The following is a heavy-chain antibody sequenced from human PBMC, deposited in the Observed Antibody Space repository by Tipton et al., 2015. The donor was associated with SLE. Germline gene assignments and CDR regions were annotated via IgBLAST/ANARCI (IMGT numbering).Heavy chain of an antibody. D-gene: IGHD3-16*01. V-gene: IGHV3-30*04. CDR3: AKDGGSLGGRDAFDI. CDR2: ISSDGNNK. J-gene: IGHJ3*02. CDR1: GFTFGTYP. Sequence: SLRLSCTASGFTFGTYPMHWVRQAPGKGLEWVASISSDGNNKYYADSVKGRFTISRDNSKNTLYLQMNSLRAEDTAVYYCAKDGGSLGGRDAFDIWGQGTMVTVSS.